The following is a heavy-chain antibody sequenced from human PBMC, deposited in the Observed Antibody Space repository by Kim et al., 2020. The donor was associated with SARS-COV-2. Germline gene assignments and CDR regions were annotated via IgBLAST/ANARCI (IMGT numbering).Heavy chain of an antibody. CDR3: ARGVVTGTFWFDP. CDR2: IYYSGST. Sequence: SETLSLTCTVSGGSISSGGYYWSWIRQHPGKGLEWIGYIYYSGSTYYNPSLKSRVTISVDTSKNQFSLKLSSVTAADTAVYYCARGVVTGTFWFDPWGQGTLVTVSS. V-gene: IGHV4-31*03. D-gene: IGHD1-20*01. J-gene: IGHJ5*02. CDR1: GGSISSGGYY.